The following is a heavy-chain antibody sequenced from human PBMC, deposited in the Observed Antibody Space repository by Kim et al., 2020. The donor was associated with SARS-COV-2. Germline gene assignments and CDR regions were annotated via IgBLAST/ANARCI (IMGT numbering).Heavy chain of an antibody. CDR3: ARDWIAAAGTRIYYYYGMDV. J-gene: IGHJ6*02. CDR2: ISYDGSNK. CDR1: GFTFSSYG. Sequence: GGSLRLSCAASGFTFSSYGMHWVRQAPGKGLEWVAVISYDGSNKYYADSVKGRFTISRDNSKNTLYLQMNSLRAEDTAVYYCARDWIAAAGTRIYYYYGMDVWGQGTTVTVSS. D-gene: IGHD6-13*01. V-gene: IGHV3-33*05.